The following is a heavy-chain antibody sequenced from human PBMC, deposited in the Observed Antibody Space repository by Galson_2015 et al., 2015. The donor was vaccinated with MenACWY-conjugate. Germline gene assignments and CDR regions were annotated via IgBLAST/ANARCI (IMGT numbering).Heavy chain of an antibody. CDR2: IIPVFHTT. J-gene: IGHJ4*02. CDR1: GDPFNTYS. D-gene: IGHD4-17*01. CDR3: ARPGGDYEQRTFFDY. Sequence: SVKVSCKASGDPFNTYSFNWMRQAPGQGPEWLGGIIPVFHTTDYAQRFQGRLTITADESTSTVYMELSSLRSDDTAIYYCARPGGDYEQRTFFDYWGQGTLVTVSS. V-gene: IGHV1-69*13.